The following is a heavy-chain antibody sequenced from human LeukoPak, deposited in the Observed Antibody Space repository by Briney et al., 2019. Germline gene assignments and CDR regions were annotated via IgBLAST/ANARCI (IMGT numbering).Heavy chain of an antibody. CDR1: GGTFISYA. Sequence: SVKVSCKASGGTFISYAISWVRQAPGQGLEWMGGIIPIFGTANYAQKFQGRVTITADKSTSTGYMELSSLRSEDTAVYYCARSIAVAGIEEGFDYWGQGTLVTVSS. J-gene: IGHJ4*02. D-gene: IGHD6-19*01. CDR3: ARSIAVAGIEEGFDY. V-gene: IGHV1-69*06. CDR2: IIPIFGTA.